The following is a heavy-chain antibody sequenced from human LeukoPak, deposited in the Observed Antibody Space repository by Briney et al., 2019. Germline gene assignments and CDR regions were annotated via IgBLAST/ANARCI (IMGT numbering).Heavy chain of an antibody. CDR1: GFTFSSYG. CDR2: VWYDGSNK. Sequence: PGGSLRLSCAASGFTFSSYGMHWVRQAPGKGLEWVAVVWYDGSNKYYADSVKGRFTISRDNSKNTLYLQMNSLRAEDTAVYYCARDFGSYRYITYYFDYWGQGTLVTVSS. J-gene: IGHJ4*02. D-gene: IGHD3-16*02. V-gene: IGHV3-33*01. CDR3: ARDFGSYRYITYYFDY.